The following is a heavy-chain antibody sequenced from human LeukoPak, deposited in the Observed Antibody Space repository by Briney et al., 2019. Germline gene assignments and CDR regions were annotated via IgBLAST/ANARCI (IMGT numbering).Heavy chain of an antibody. V-gene: IGHV4-59*08. CDR2: IYYSGRT. D-gene: IGHD2-2*01. Sequence: SETLSLTCSVSGGSISSYYWNWIRQTPGKGLEWIGYIYYSGRTNYNPSLKSRVTISVDTSKNQFSLKLSSVTAADTAVYYCASYCSSTSCYRNDAFDIWGQGTMVTVSS. J-gene: IGHJ3*02. CDR3: ASYCSSTSCYRNDAFDI. CDR1: GGSISSYY.